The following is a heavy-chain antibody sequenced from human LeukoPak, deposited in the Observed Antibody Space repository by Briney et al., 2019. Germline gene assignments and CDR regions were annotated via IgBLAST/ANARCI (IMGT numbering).Heavy chain of an antibody. CDR3: AKALEWLSGAFDY. D-gene: IGHD3-3*01. CDR2: ISSGGGNT. Sequence: PGGSLRLSCAASGFTFSSYAMNWVRQAPGKGLEWVSGISSGGGNTYYADSVKGRFTISRDNSKNTLYLQMNSLRAEDTAVYYCAKALEWLSGAFDYWGQGTLVTVSS. J-gene: IGHJ4*02. CDR1: GFTFSSYA. V-gene: IGHV3-23*01.